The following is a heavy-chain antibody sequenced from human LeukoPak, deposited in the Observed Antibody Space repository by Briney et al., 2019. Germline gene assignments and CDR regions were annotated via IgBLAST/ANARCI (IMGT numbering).Heavy chain of an antibody. CDR3: ARAPSGWSDYWYFDL. J-gene: IGHJ2*01. D-gene: IGHD6-19*01. CDR2: IYSGGVT. CDR1: GFTFSSFG. V-gene: IGHV3-53*01. Sequence: GGSLRHSCAASGFTFSSFGMHWVRQAPGKGLEWVSLIYSGGVTYYADSVKGRFIISRDNSKNTLFLQMNSLRAEDTAVYYCARAPSGWSDYWYFDLWGRGTVITVSS.